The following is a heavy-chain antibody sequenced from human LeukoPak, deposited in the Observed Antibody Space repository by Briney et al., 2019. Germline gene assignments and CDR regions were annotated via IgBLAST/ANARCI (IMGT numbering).Heavy chain of an antibody. CDR2: ISAHNGNT. Sequence: ASMKVSCKVSGGTFTNYPINWVRQAPGQGLEWMGWISAHNGNTNYAQKLQGRVTMTTDTSTSTAYMELRSLRSGDTAVYYCAREFSYSDYVWGSYRYDYWGQGTLVTVSS. CDR1: GGTFTNYP. CDR3: AREFSYSDYVWGSYRYDY. V-gene: IGHV1-18*01. J-gene: IGHJ4*02. D-gene: IGHD3-16*02.